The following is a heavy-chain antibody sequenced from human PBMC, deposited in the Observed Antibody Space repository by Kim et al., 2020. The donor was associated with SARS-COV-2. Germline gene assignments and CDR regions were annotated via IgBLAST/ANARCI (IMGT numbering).Heavy chain of an antibody. V-gene: IGHV3-53*01. Sequence: GGSLRLSCAASGFTLSSNYMFWVRQAPGKGLEWVSVTYTGGSTNSADSVRGRFTISRDDSQNTLYLQMDSLRVEDTATYYCARDPPSTTDYGLDVWGQGTTVTVSS. CDR2: TYTGGST. CDR1: GFTLSSNY. CDR3: ARDPPSTTDYGLDV. J-gene: IGHJ6*02. D-gene: IGHD1-26*01.